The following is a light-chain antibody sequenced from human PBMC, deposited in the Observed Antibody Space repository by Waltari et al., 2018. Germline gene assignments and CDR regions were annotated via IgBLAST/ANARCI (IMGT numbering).Light chain of an antibody. V-gene: IGKV4-1*01. Sequence: DIVMTQSPDSLAVSLGERVTINCKSSQSLLYSSNNKNYLAWYQQKPGQSPKLLIYWASTRESGVPNRFSDSGSGTDFTLTISGLQAEDVAVYYCHQYYNTPFTFGPGTKLDIK. CDR2: WAS. CDR3: HQYYNTPFT. CDR1: QSLLYSSNNKNY. J-gene: IGKJ3*01.